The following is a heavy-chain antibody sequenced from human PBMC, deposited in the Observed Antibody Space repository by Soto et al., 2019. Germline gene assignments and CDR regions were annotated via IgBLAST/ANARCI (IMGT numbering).Heavy chain of an antibody. J-gene: IGHJ4*02. D-gene: IGHD6-13*01. V-gene: IGHV3-43*01. CDR3: ARDIGSSWSLDS. CDR1: GFTFDDYT. Sequence: AGGSLRLSCVASGFTFDDYTMHWVRQAPGKGLEWVSLISWDGDSIYYIDSVKGRFTISRDNSKNFLYLQMNSLRPEDTALYYCARDIGSSWSLDSWGQGTLVTVSS. CDR2: ISWDGDSI.